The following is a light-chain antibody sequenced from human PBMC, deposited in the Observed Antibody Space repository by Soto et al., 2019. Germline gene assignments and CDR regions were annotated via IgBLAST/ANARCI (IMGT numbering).Light chain of an antibody. Sequence: EIVMTQSAATLSVSPKERATLSCRASQSVTSTLAWYQQKPGQPPRMLIYGASSRASGTPTRFSGSGSGTEFTLTISNLQSEDFAIYHCQHYNDWPRTFGQGTKV. V-gene: IGKV3-15*01. CDR3: QHYNDWPRT. CDR2: GAS. CDR1: QSVTST. J-gene: IGKJ1*01.